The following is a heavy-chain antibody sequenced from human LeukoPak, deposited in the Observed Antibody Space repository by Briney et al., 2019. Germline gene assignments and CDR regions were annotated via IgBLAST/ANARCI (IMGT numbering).Heavy chain of an antibody. V-gene: IGHV4-59*08. Sequence: SETLSLTCAVSGASISSYFWSWIRQPPGKGLEYIGYIGYSGSTNYNPSLKSRVTISVDTSKNQFSLKLTSVTAADTAVYYCARGKAYSGYFDYWGQGTLVTVSS. CDR3: ARGKAYSGYFDY. CDR2: IGYSGST. D-gene: IGHD4-11*01. J-gene: IGHJ4*02. CDR1: GASISSYF.